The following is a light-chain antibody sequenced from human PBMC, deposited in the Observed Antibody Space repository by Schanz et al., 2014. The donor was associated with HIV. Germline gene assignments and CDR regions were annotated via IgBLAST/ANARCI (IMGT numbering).Light chain of an antibody. CDR3: QQGYTRPPWT. CDR2: AAS. CDR1: QTITSF. J-gene: IGKJ1*01. Sequence: DIEMTQSPSSLSASVGESVTITCRASQTITSFLNWYQQKPGKAPKLLIYAASSLQSGVPSRFRGRGSGTYFTLTISGLQPDDFGTYYCQQGYTRPPWTFGQGTTVDVK. V-gene: IGKV1-39*01.